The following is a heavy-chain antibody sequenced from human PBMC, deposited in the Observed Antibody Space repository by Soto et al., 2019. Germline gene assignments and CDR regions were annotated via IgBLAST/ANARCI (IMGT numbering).Heavy chain of an antibody. Sequence: QVQLVESGGGVVQPGRSLRLSCAASGFTFSSYAMHWVRQAPGKGLEWVAVISYDGSNKYYADSVKGRFTISRDNSKNTLYLQMNSLRAEDTAVYYCARRVAARPHYYYGMDVWGQGTTVTVSS. CDR1: GFTFSSYA. V-gene: IGHV3-30-3*01. D-gene: IGHD6-6*01. CDR2: ISYDGSNK. CDR3: ARRVAARPHYYYGMDV. J-gene: IGHJ6*02.